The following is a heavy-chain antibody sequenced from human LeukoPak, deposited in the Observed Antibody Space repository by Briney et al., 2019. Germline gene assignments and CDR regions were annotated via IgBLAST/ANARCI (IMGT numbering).Heavy chain of an antibody. CDR2: ISYDGSNK. Sequence: GRSLRLSCAASGFTFSSYGMHWVRQAPGKGLEWVAVISYDGSNKYYADSVKGRFTISRDNSKNTLYLQVNSLRAEDTAVYYCAKDLGSSPVSYWGQGTLVTVSS. V-gene: IGHV3-30*18. D-gene: IGHD6-13*01. CDR1: GFTFSSYG. J-gene: IGHJ4*02. CDR3: AKDLGSSPVSY.